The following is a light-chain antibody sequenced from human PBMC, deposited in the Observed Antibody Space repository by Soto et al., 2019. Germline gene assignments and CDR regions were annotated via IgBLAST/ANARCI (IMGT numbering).Light chain of an antibody. CDR3: QQYGNSPPIT. Sequence: IVMTQSPATLSVSPWERATLSCRASQSVSSNYLAWYQQKPGQAPRLLIYGASTRATGIPDRFSGSGSGTDFTLTISRLEPEDFAVYYCQQYGNSPPITFGGGTKVDIK. CDR1: QSVSSNY. V-gene: IGKV3-20*01. CDR2: GAS. J-gene: IGKJ4*01.